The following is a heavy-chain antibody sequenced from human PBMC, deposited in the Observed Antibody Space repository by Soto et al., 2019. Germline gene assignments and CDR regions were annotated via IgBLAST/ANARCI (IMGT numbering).Heavy chain of an antibody. J-gene: IGHJ6*02. Sequence: QVQLVQSGAEVKKPGSSVKVSCKASGGTFSSYAISWVRQAPGQGLEWMGGIIPIFGTANYAQKFQGRVTITADDSTSTAYMERSSLRSEDTAVYYCARARTREVTTLRLHYGMDVWGQGTTVTVSS. CDR1: GGTFSSYA. CDR2: IIPIFGTA. D-gene: IGHD4-17*01. V-gene: IGHV1-69*01. CDR3: ARARTREVTTLRLHYGMDV.